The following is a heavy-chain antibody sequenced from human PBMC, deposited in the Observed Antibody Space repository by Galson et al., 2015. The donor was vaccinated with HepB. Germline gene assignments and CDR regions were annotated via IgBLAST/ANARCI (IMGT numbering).Heavy chain of an antibody. CDR2: IRNRANNYAT. CDR1: GFTFSGSG. V-gene: IGHV3-73*01. CDR3: TRPGYGSSWFLDYSHGMDI. Sequence: SLRLSCAASGFTFSGSGIHWVRLASGKGQEWVGRIRNRANNYATAYAASVRGRFTVSRDDSKNTAYLQMNSLKTEDTAVYYCTRPGYGSSWFLDYSHGMDIWGQGTTVIVS. D-gene: IGHD6-13*01. J-gene: IGHJ6*02.